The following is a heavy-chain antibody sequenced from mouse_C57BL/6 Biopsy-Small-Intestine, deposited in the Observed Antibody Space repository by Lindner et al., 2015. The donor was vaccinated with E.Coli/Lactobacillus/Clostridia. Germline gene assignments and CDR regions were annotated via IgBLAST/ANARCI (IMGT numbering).Heavy chain of an antibody. CDR2: INPNLGDT. CDR3: AREFYWHSERGAFDL. V-gene: IGHV1-84*02. D-gene: IGHD1-1*01. CDR1: AYTFTNYY. J-gene: IGHJ3*01. Sequence: SVKVSCKASAYTFTNYYLHWVRQAPGQALEWMGWINPNLGDTNYALKFQGRVTMTRDTSINTAYMEVSSLKSDDTAIYCCAREFYWHSERGAFDLWGQGTVVTIS.